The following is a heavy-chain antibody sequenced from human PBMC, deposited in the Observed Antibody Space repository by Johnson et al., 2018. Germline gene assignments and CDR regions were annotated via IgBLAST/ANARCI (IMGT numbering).Heavy chain of an antibody. J-gene: IGHJ4*02. CDR1: GITFSTSG. CDR3: ARDRGVRTLDY. Sequence: VQLVESGGGVVQPGMSLRLSCAVSGITFSTSGMHWVRQAPGKGLEWVAMIWSDGSSEYYADSVRGRFTISRDNSKNTLYLQLNSLRDEDTAVYYCARDRGVRTLDYWGQGSLVIVSS. V-gene: IGHV3-33*01. CDR2: IWSDGSSE. D-gene: IGHD3-10*01.